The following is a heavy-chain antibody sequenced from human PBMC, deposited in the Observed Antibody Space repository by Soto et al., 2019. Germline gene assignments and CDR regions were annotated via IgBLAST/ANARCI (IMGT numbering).Heavy chain of an antibody. CDR3: AKVDGGATCPDY. CDR2: ISGSGGST. J-gene: IGHJ4*02. V-gene: IGHV3-23*01. D-gene: IGHD1-26*01. CDR1: GFTFSSYA. Sequence: EVQLLESGGGLVQPGGSLRLSCAASGFTFSSYAMSWVRQAPGKGLEWVSAISGSGGSTYYADSVKGRFTISRDNSKNTLYLQMNSLRAEDTALYYCAKVDGGATCPDYWGQGTLVTVSS.